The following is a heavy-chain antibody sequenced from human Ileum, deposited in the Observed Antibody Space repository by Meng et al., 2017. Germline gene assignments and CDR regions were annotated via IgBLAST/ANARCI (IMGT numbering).Heavy chain of an antibody. Sequence: VGSGGGLVQPGGSLRLSCTASGFTFSDSTMTWVRQAPGKGLEWVSRINSDGSSTSYADSVKGRFTISRDNAKNTLYLQMNSLRAEDTAVYYCARDWFFDYWGQGTLVTVAS. D-gene: IGHD3-10*01. CDR3: ARDWFFDY. CDR1: GFTFSDST. CDR2: INSDGSST. J-gene: IGHJ4*02. V-gene: IGHV3-74*01.